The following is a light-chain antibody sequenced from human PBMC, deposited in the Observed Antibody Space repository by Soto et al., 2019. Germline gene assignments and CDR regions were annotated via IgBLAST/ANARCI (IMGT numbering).Light chain of an antibody. CDR3: AAWDDSLNGYV. Sequence: QSVLIQPPSASGTPGQRVTVSCSGGSSNIGSYTVNWYQQLPGAAPKLLIYSNSQRPSGVPDRLSASKSVTSASLAISGLQSDDEAEYYCAAWDDSLNGYVFGPGTKLTVL. CDR1: SSNIGSYT. CDR2: SNS. V-gene: IGLV1-44*01. J-gene: IGLJ1*01.